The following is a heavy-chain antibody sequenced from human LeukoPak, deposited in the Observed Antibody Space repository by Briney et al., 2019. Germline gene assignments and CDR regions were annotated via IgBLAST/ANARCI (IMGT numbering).Heavy chain of an antibody. CDR1: GGSTSSGDYY. V-gene: IGHV4-30-4*08. CDR3: ARDRGYCSSTSCYRDFDY. J-gene: IGHJ4*02. Sequence: SQTLSLTCTVSGGSTSSGDYYWSWIRQPPGKGLEWIGYIYYSGSTYYNPSLKSRVTISVDTSKNQFSLKLSSVTAADTAVYYCARDRGYCSSTSCYRDFDYWGQGTLVTVSS. CDR2: IYYSGST. D-gene: IGHD2-2*01.